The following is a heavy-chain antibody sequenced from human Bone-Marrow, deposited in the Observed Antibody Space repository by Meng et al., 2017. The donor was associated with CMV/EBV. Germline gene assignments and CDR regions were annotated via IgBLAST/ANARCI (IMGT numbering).Heavy chain of an antibody. CDR2: IIPILGIA. D-gene: IGHD2-2*01. CDR3: ARARFQPIVVPAARTEGYYYYGMDV. V-gene: IGHV1-69*10. Sequence: SVKVSCKASGYTFTSYDINWVRQAPGQGLEWMGGIIPILGIANYAQKFQGRVTITADKSTSTAYMELSSLRSEDTAVYYCARARFQPIVVPAARTEGYYYYGMDVWGQGTTVTVSS. J-gene: IGHJ6*02. CDR1: GYTFTSYD.